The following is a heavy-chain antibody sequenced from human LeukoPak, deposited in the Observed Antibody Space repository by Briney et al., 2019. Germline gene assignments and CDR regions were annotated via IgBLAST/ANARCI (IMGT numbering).Heavy chain of an antibody. V-gene: IGHV4-59*01. CDR3: AREPGYCSGGSCFGVYAFGI. D-gene: IGHD2-15*01. CDR2: VYYTGST. Sequence: SETLSLTCTVSGGSISSYYWSWIRQPPGKGLEWIGYVYYTGSTNYNPSLKSRLTISLDTSKNQFSLKLSSVTAADTAVYYCAREPGYCSGGSCFGVYAFGIWGQGTMVTVSS. J-gene: IGHJ3*02. CDR1: GGSISSYY.